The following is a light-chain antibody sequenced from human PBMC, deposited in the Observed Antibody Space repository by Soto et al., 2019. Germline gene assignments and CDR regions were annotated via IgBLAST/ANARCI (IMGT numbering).Light chain of an antibody. CDR3: QQSNNYFT. J-gene: IGKJ3*01. V-gene: IGKV1-9*01. CDR2: GAS. Sequence: IQLTQSPSSLSASVGDRVTITCRASQGLNTNLAWYQQKPGKAPNLLIYGASTLQKGVPSRFSGNGSGTVFTLTISSLQPEDLATYYCQQSNNYFTFGPGSKVDIK. CDR1: QGLNTN.